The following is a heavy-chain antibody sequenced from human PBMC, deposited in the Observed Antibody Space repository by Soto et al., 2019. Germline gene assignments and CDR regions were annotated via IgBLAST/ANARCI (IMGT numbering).Heavy chain of an antibody. J-gene: IGHJ6*02. CDR2: ISYDGSNK. V-gene: IGHV3-30*18. CDR3: AKDGPTYSSSFHYYYYYGMDV. Sequence: GGSLRLSCAASGFTFSSYGMHWVRQAPGKGLEWVAVISYDGSNKYYADSVKGRFTISRDNSKNTLYLQMNSLRAEDTAVYYCAKDGPTYSSSFHYYYYYGMDVWGQGTXVTVSS. CDR1: GFTFSSYG. D-gene: IGHD6-13*01.